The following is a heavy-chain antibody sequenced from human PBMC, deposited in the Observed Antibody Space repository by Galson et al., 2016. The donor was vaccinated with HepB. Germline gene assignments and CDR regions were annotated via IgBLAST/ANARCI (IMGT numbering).Heavy chain of an antibody. CDR2: ITVSTVIT. J-gene: IGHJ5*02. CDR1: GFTFTPYA. CDR3: ARTNSGSFPWLDP. Sequence: SLRLSCAASGFTFTPYAMVWVRQAPGKGLEWVSGITVSTVITHHADSVKGRFTISRDNSRNTLYLQMNSLRAEDTAVYYCARTNSGSFPWLDPWGQGALVTVSS. D-gene: IGHD1-26*01. V-gene: IGHV3-23*01.